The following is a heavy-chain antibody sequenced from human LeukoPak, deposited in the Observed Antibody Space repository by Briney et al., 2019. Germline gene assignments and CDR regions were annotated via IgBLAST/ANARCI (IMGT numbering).Heavy chain of an antibody. CDR1: GYSFTSYW. Sequence: GESLKISCKASGYSFTSYWIGWVRQMPGKGLEWMGIIYPGDSDTRYSPSFQGQVTISADKSISTAYLQWSSLKASDTAMYYCARLQYSSGWAYSALYYFDYWGQGTLVTVSS. J-gene: IGHJ4*02. D-gene: IGHD6-19*01. CDR2: IYPGDSDT. CDR3: ARLQYSSGWAYSALYYFDY. V-gene: IGHV5-51*01.